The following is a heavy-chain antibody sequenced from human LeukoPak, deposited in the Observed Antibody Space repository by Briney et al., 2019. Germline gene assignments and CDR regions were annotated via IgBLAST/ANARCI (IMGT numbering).Heavy chain of an antibody. CDR1: GYIFTNYG. V-gene: IGHV7-4-1*02. Sequence: GASVTVSCKASGYIFTNYGMHWVRQAPGQGLEWMGWINTNTGNPTYAQGFTGRFVFSLDTSVSTAYLQISSLKAEDTAVYYCARDRYSSSWYSDYWGQGTLVTVSS. D-gene: IGHD6-13*01. CDR2: INTNTGNP. CDR3: ARDRYSSSWYSDY. J-gene: IGHJ4*02.